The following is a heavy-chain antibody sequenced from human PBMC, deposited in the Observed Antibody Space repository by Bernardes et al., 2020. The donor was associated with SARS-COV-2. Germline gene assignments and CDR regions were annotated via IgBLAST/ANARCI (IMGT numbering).Heavy chain of an antibody. CDR3: ARGSLLRGIAAAGLTFRGRYFDY. CDR1: GGSFSGYY. CDR2: INHSGST. V-gene: IGHV4-34*01. J-gene: IGHJ4*02. D-gene: IGHD6-13*01. Sequence: SYTLSLTCAVYGGSFSGYYWSWIRQPPGKGLEWIGEINHSGSTNYNPSLKSRVTISVDTSKNQFSLKLSSVTAADTAVYYCARGSLLRGIAAAGLTFRGRYFDYWGQGTLVTVSS.